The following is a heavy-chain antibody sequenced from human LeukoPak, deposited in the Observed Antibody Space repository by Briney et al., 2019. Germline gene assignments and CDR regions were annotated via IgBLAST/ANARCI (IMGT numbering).Heavy chain of an antibody. Sequence: GGSLRLSCTVSGFTVSSDSMSWVRQAPGKGLEWVGRIKSKTDGGTTDYAAPVKGRFTISRDDSKNTLYLQMNSLETEDTAVYYCTTEVMIVVVIDNFDYWGQGTLVTVSS. J-gene: IGHJ4*02. CDR2: IKSKTDGGTT. D-gene: IGHD3-22*01. CDR3: TTEVMIVVVIDNFDY. CDR1: GFTVSSDS. V-gene: IGHV3-15*01.